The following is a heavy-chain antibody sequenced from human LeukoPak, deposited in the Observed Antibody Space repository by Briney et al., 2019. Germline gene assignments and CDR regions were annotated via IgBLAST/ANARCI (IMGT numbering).Heavy chain of an antibody. CDR1: GYTFTSYG. J-gene: IGHJ5*02. V-gene: IGHV1-18*01. CDR3: AREPNLWFGELLYTREDWFDP. D-gene: IGHD3-10*01. Sequence: ASVKVSCKASGYTFTSYGISWVRQAPGQGLEWMGWISAYNGNTNYAQKLQGGVTMTTDTSTSTAYMELRSLRSDDTAVYYCAREPNLWFGELLYTREDWFDPWGQGTLVTVSS. CDR2: ISAYNGNT.